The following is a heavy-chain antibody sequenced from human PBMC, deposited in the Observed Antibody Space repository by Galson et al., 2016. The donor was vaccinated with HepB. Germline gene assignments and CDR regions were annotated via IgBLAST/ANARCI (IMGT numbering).Heavy chain of an antibody. CDR1: GYTFTTYD. J-gene: IGHJ6*02. CDR3: ARGAGIAVADYFYYYAFDV. CDR2: VNTNSGNK. Sequence: SVKVSCKASGYTFTTYDINWVRQATGQGLEWMGWVNTNSGNKGYAQKFQGRVTMSRNSCINTAYMELTSLRSEDTAVYYCARGAGIAVADYFYYYAFDVWGQGTTVTVSS. D-gene: IGHD6-19*01. V-gene: IGHV1-8*01.